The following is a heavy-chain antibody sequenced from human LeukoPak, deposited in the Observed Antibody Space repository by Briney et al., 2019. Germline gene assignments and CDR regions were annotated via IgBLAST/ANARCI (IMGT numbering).Heavy chain of an antibody. CDR2: MNPNSGNT. CDR1: GYTFTSYD. D-gene: IGHD2-2*01. Sequence: ASVTVSCKASGYTFTSYDINWVRKATGQGLEWMGWMNPNSGNTRYAQKFQGRVTITRNTSISTAYVELSSLTSEDTAVYYCAREFPTKYCSSTSCYLRGGHMDVWGKGTTVTVSS. J-gene: IGHJ6*03. CDR3: AREFPTKYCSSTSCYLRGGHMDV. V-gene: IGHV1-8*01.